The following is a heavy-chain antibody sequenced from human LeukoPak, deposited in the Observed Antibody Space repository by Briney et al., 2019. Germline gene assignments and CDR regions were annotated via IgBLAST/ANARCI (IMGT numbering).Heavy chain of an antibody. CDR2: ICYSGST. V-gene: IGHV4-59*01. CDR3: ARDEMTTGAFDI. D-gene: IGHD4-17*01. CDR1: GGSISNYY. J-gene: IGHJ3*02. Sequence: SETLSLTCTVSGGSISNYYWSWIRQPPGKGLEWIGYICYSGSTNYNPSLKSRVTISVDTSKNQFSLKLSSVTAADTAVYYCARDEMTTGAFDIWGQGTMVTVSS.